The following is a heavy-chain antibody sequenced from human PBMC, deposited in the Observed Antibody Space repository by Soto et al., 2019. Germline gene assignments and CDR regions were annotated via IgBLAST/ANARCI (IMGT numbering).Heavy chain of an antibody. CDR1: GYTFTNYG. CDR2: ISRYNGNT. CDR3: ARGLTFGGVIVTKGGFDY. D-gene: IGHD3-16*02. V-gene: IGHV1-18*01. J-gene: IGHJ4*02. Sequence: QVQLVQSGAEVKKPGASVKVSCKASGYTFTNYGISWVRQAPGQGLEWMGWISRYNGNTNYAQKFQGRITMTTDTSASTAYTELRSLRSDDTAVYYCARGLTFGGVIVTKGGFDYWGQGTLVTVSS.